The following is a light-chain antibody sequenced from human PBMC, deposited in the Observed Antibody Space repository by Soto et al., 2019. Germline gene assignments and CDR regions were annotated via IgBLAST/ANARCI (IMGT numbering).Light chain of an antibody. CDR1: QSVGSN. CDR3: QQYNNWPYT. Sequence: EIVLTHSPATLSVSPGERAKLSCRASQSVGSNLAWYQQRPGQPPRLLIYDTSTRATDIPARFSGGGSGTEFTLNISSLQSEDFAVYFCQQYNNWPYTFGQGTKLQIK. J-gene: IGKJ2*01. V-gene: IGKV3-15*01. CDR2: DTS.